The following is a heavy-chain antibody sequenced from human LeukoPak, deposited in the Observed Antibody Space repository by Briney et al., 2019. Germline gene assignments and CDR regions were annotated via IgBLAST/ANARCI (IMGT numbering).Heavy chain of an antibody. Sequence: ASVKVSCKASGYTFNNYGISWVRQAPGQGLEWMGWLSPYGNPDYAQRLQGRVTVTTDTSTSAAYMELRSLRSDDTAVYYCARWFYYGSTTYYNFDYWGQGTLVTVSS. V-gene: IGHV1-18*01. CDR1: GYTFNNYG. D-gene: IGHD3-10*01. J-gene: IGHJ4*02. CDR2: LSPYGNP. CDR3: ARWFYYGSTTYYNFDY.